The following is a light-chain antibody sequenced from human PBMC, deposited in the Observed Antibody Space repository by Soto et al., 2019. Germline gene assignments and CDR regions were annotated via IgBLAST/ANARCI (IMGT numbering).Light chain of an antibody. J-gene: IGKJ1*01. V-gene: IGKV1-5*03. CDR1: QSISSW. CDR2: KAS. Sequence: DIQMTQSPSTLSASVGDRVTITCRASQSISSWLAWYQQRPGKAPKLLSYKASSLQSGVPSRFSGSGSGTEFTLTISSLQPDDFATYYCQQYSSYWTFGQGTKVEIK. CDR3: QQYSSYWT.